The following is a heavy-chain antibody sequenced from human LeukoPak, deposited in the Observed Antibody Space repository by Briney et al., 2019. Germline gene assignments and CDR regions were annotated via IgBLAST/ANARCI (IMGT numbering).Heavy chain of an antibody. D-gene: IGHD4-17*01. CDR3: AKDRDYGDLDY. CDR2: ISGSGVST. CDR1: GFTFSNYD. Sequence: GGSLRLSCVASGFTFSNYDMNWVRQAPGKGLEWVSGISGSGVSTSYADSVKGRFTISRDNSKNTLYLQMNSLRAEDTAVYYCAKDRDYGDLDYWGQGTLVTVSS. J-gene: IGHJ4*02. V-gene: IGHV3-23*01.